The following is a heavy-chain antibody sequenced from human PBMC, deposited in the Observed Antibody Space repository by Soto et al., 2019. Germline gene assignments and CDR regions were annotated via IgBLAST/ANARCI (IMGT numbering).Heavy chain of an antibody. CDR1: GGTFSSYA. CDR3: ARDGYSSSWSHYFDY. D-gene: IGHD6-13*01. V-gene: IGHV1-69*13. CDR2: IIPIFGTA. J-gene: IGHJ4*02. Sequence: EASVKVSCKASGGTFSSYAISWVRQAPGQGLEWMGGIIPIFGTANYAQKFQGRVTITADESTSTAYMELSSLRSEDTAVYYCARDGYSSSWSHYFDYWGQGTLVTVSS.